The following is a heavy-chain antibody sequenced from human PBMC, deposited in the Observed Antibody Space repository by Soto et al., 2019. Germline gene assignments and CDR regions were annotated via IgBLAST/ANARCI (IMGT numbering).Heavy chain of an antibody. J-gene: IGHJ5*02. Sequence: ASVKVSCKASGYTFTSYGISWVRQAPGQGLEWMGWISAYSGNTNYAQKLQGRVTMTTDTSTSTAYMELRSLRSDDTAVYYCARLERELSFELWFGPWGQGNLVTVPS. CDR1: GYTFTSYG. V-gene: IGHV1-18*01. CDR2: ISAYSGNT. CDR3: ARLERELSFELWFGP. D-gene: IGHD3-16*02.